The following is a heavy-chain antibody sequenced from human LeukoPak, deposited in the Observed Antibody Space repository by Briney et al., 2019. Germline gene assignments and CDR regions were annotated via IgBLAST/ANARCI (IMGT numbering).Heavy chain of an antibody. CDR2: IYSGGTT. J-gene: IGHJ3*02. V-gene: IGHV3-53*01. D-gene: IGHD6-13*01. CDR1: GFTVSNNY. CDR3: ASSLYSSGWSLNSGTFDI. Sequence: PGGSLRLSCAASGFTVSNNYMIWVRQAPGKELEWVSVIYSGGTTYYADSVKGRFTISRDNSKNTLYLQMNSLRAEDTAVYYCASSLYSSGWSLNSGTFDIWGQGTMVTVSS.